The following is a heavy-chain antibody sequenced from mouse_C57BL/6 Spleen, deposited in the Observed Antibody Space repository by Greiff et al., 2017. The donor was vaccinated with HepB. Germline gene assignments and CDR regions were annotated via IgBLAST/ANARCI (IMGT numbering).Heavy chain of an antibody. J-gene: IGHJ3*01. CDR3: ARSYYYGSSYEAWFAY. V-gene: IGHV1-50*01. Sequence: VQLQQPGAELVKPGASVKLSCKASGYTFTSYWMQWVKQRPGQGLEWIGEIDPSDSYTNYNQKFKGKATLTVDTSSSTAYMQLSSLTSEDSAVYYCARSYYYGSSYEAWFAYWGQGTLVTVSA. CDR1: GYTFTSYW. D-gene: IGHD1-1*01. CDR2: IDPSDSYT.